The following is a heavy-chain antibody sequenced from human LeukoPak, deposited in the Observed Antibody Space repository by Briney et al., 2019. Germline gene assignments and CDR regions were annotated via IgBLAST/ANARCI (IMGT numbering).Heavy chain of an antibody. V-gene: IGHV3-23*01. J-gene: IGHJ4*02. CDR1: GFTLSSYE. Sequence: GGSLRLSCTASGFTLSSYEMSWIRQAPGKGLEWVSSIDYSGGSTHYADSVMGRFTISRDNSKNTLYLQLNSLRAEDTAVYYCAREKGRGVISPYYDYWGQGTLVTVSP. D-gene: IGHD3-10*01. CDR3: AREKGRGVISPYYDY. CDR2: IDYSGGST.